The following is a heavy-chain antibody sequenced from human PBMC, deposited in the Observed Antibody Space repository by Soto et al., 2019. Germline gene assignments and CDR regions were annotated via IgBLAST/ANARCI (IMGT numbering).Heavy chain of an antibody. V-gene: IGHV1-2*04. CDR2: INPNSGGT. CDR3: AFLWRGDIVVVPAATDAFDI. CDR1: GYTFTGYY. D-gene: IGHD2-2*01. Sequence: ASVKVSCKASGYTFTGYYMHWVRQAPGQGLEWMGWINPNSGGTNYAQKFQGWVTMTRDTSISTAYMELSRLRSDDTAVYYCAFLWRGDIVVVPAATDAFDIWGQGTMVTVSS. J-gene: IGHJ3*02.